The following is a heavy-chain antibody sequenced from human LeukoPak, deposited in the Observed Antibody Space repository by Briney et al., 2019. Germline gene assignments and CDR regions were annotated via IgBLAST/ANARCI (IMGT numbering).Heavy chain of an antibody. J-gene: IGHJ4*02. V-gene: IGHV3-7*01. CDR1: GFTFSGYW. D-gene: IGHD4-17*01. CDR2: INKDGSER. CDR3: ARESKGRSKIDY. Sequence: GGSLRLSCAASGFTFSGYWMSWVRQAPGKGLEWVANINKDGSERYNVDSVKGRFTISRDNANKSLYLQMNSPRAEDTSVYYCARESKGRSKIDYWGQGTLVTVSS.